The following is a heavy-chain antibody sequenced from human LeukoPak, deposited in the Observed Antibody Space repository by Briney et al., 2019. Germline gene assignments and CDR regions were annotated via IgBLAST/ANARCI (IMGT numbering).Heavy chain of an antibody. CDR3: ASRNWGSRLSDY. CDR1: GGSLSSYY. V-gene: IGHV4-59*08. D-gene: IGHD7-27*01. Sequence: SETLSLTCTVSGGSLSSYYWSWIRQPPGKGLEWIGSIYHSGSTYYNPSLKSRVTISVDTSKNQFSLKLSSVTAADTAVYYCASRNWGSRLSDYWGQGTLVTVSS. J-gene: IGHJ4*02. CDR2: IYHSGST.